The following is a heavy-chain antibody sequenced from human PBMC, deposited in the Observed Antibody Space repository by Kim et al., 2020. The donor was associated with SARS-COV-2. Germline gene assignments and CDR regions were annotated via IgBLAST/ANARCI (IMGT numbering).Heavy chain of an antibody. CDR2: ISASGTYL. CDR3: ARDPLYGSWTSVYYYSMDV. V-gene: IGHV3-21*01. Sequence: GGSLRLSSSASGFTFSNYVMNWVRQAPGKGLEWVSSISASGTYLYYADSMKGRFTISRDNAKSSLYLQMNSLRAEDTAVYYCARDPLYGSWTSVYYYSMDVWGRGTTVTVS. J-gene: IGHJ6*02. D-gene: IGHD3-10*01. CDR1: GFTFSNYV.